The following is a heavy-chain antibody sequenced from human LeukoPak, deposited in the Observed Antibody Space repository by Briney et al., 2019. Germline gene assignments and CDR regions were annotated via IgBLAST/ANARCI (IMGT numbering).Heavy chain of an antibody. CDR3: AKDYHSGSWYFDY. J-gene: IGHJ4*02. V-gene: IGHV3-9*01. CDR1: GFTFDDYA. D-gene: IGHD6-13*01. Sequence: GGSLRLSCAASGFTFDDYAMHWVRQAPGKGLEWVSGISWNSGSIGYADSVKGRFTISRDNAKNSLYLQMNSLRAEDTALYYCAKDYHSGSWYFDYWGQGTLVTVSS. CDR2: ISWNSGSI.